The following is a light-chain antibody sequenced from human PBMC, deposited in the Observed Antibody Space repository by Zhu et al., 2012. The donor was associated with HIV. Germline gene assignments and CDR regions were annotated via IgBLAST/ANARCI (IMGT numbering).Light chain of an antibody. Sequence: DVQLTQSPSFLSASVGDRVTITCRASESIRRYLAWYHQRPGKAPKLLIYDASTLQSGVPSTFSGSGSGTEFNLTISSLQPEDFAIYYCQQLNTYPLFTFGPGTKVDIK. J-gene: IGKJ3*01. V-gene: IGKV1-9*01. CDR2: DAS. CDR3: QQLNTYPLFT. CDR1: ESIRRY.